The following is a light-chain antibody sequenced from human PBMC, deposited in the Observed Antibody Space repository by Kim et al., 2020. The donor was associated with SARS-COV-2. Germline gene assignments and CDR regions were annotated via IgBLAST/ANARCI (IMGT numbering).Light chain of an antibody. CDR3: SSYISSSTNYV. V-gene: IGLV2-14*03. J-gene: IGLJ1*01. CDR1: SSDVGGYNY. Sequence: SITISCTGSSSDVGGYNYVSWYQQHPGKAPKLVIYDVSNRPSGVSNRFSGSKSGNTASLTISGLEAEDEADYYCSSYISSSTNYVFGTGTKVTVL. CDR2: DVS.